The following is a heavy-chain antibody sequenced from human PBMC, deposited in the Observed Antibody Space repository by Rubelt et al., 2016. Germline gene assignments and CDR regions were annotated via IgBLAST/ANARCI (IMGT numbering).Heavy chain of an antibody. Sequence: GKGLEWVSYISSSSSTIYYADSVKGRFTISRDNAKNSLYLQMNSLRAEDTAVYYCARPPLGDYGGNNDYWGQGTLVTVSS. CDR3: ARPPLGDYGGNNDY. V-gene: IGHV3-48*04. D-gene: IGHD4-23*01. CDR2: ISSSSSTI. J-gene: IGHJ4*02.